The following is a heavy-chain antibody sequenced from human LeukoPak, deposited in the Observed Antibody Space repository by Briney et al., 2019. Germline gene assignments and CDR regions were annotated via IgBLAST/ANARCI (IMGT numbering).Heavy chain of an antibody. CDR3: AKGTEQWLTDRKYYFDY. D-gene: IGHD6-19*01. CDR1: GFTFDDYA. J-gene: IGHJ4*02. CDR2: ISWNSGSI. V-gene: IGHV3-9*01. Sequence: SGRSLRLSCAASGFTFDDYAMHWVRQAPGKGLEWVSGISWNSGSIGYADSVKGRFTISRDNAKNSLYLQMNSLRAEDTALYYCAKGTEQWLTDRKYYFDYWGQGTLVTVSS.